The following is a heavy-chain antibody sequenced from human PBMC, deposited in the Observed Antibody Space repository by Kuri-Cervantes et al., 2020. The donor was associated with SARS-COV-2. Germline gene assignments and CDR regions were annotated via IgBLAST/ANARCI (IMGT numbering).Heavy chain of an antibody. CDR3: ARLRQWLDFVPSYFDY. Sequence: SQTLSLTCAVSGYSISSGYYWGWIRQPPGKGLEWIGSIYHSGSTYYNPSLKSRVTISVDTSKNQFSLKLSSVTAADTAVYYSARLRQWLDFVPSYFDYWGQGTLVTVSS. D-gene: IGHD6-19*01. V-gene: IGHV4-38-2*01. J-gene: IGHJ4*02. CDR2: IYHSGST. CDR1: GYSISSGYY.